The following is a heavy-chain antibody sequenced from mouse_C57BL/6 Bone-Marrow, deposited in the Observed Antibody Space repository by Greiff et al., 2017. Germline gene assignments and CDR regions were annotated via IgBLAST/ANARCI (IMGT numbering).Heavy chain of an antibody. Sequence: EVQLVESGGGLVKPGGSLKLSCAASGFTFSDYGMHWVRQAPEKGLEWVAYISSGSSTIYYADTVKGRFTISRDNAKNTLFLQMPSLRSEDTAMYYCAILCGYDDWYFDVWGTGTTVTVSS. CDR2: ISSGSSTI. D-gene: IGHD2-2*01. CDR3: AILCGYDDWYFDV. J-gene: IGHJ1*03. V-gene: IGHV5-17*01. CDR1: GFTFSDYG.